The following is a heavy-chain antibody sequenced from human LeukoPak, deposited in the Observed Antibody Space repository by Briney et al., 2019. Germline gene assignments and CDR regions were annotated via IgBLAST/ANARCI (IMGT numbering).Heavy chain of an antibody. CDR3: TRDEWELPDY. CDR2: IRSKAYGGTT. V-gene: IGHV3-49*04. D-gene: IGHD1-26*01. CDR1: GFTFSSYA. Sequence: PGGSLRLSCAASGFTFSSYAMSWVRQAPGKGQEWVGFIRSKAYGGTTEYAASVKGRFTISGDDSKSIAYLQMNSLKTEDTAVYYCTRDEWELPDYWGQGTLVTVSS. J-gene: IGHJ4*02.